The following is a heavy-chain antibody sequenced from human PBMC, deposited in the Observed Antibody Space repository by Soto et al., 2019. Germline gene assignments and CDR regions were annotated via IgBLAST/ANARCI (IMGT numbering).Heavy chain of an antibody. CDR1: GGSISSGDYY. CDR3: ARDSHTVTTSRRYYDYGMDV. Sequence: SETLTLTCTDSGGSISSGDYYWSWIRQPPGKGLEWIGYIYYSGSTYYNPSLKSRVTISVDTSKNQFSLKLSSVTAADTAVYYCARDSHTVTTSRRYYDYGMDVWGQGTTVTVSS. V-gene: IGHV4-30-4*01. CDR2: IYYSGST. D-gene: IGHD4-17*01. J-gene: IGHJ6*02.